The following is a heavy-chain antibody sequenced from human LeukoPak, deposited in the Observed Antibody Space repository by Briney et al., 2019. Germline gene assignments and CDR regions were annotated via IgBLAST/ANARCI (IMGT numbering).Heavy chain of an antibody. CDR2: ISSSGSTI. V-gene: IGHV3-48*03. J-gene: IGHJ6*04. CDR3: AELGITMIGGV. D-gene: IGHD3-10*02. Sequence: GGSLRLSCAASGFTFSSYAMNWVRQAPGKGLEWVSYISSSGSTIYYADSVKGRFNISRDNDKSSLYLQMTSLRSEDTAVYYCAELGITMIGGVWGKGTTVTISS. CDR1: GFTFSSYA.